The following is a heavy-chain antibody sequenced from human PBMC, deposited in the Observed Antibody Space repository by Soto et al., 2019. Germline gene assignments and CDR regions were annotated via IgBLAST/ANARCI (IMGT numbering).Heavy chain of an antibody. D-gene: IGHD3-22*01. CDR2: ISSSSSTI. J-gene: IGHJ4*02. Sequence: EVQLVESGGGLVQPGGSLRLSCAASGFTFSSYSMNWVRQAPGKGLEWVSYISSSSSTIYYADSVKGRVTISRDNTKNSLYLQVNSLRAEDTAVYYCARGAYYCDSSGLSYWGQGTLVTVSS. V-gene: IGHV3-48*01. CDR3: ARGAYYCDSSGLSY. CDR1: GFTFSSYS.